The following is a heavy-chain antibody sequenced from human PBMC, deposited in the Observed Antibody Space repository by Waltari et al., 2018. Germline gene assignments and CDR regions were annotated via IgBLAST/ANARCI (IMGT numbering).Heavy chain of an antibody. D-gene: IGHD2-2*01. CDR3: ARGLGYCSSTSCPRSKYYGMDV. J-gene: IGHJ6*02. V-gene: IGHV4-34*01. CDR1: GGSFRGYY. CDR2: INHSGST. Sequence: QVQLQQWGAGLLKPSETLSLTCAVYGGSFRGYYWSWIRQPPGKGLEWIGEINHSGSTNYHPSLKSRVTISVDTSKNQFSLKLSSVTAADTAVYYCARGLGYCSSTSCPRSKYYGMDVWGQGTTVTVSS.